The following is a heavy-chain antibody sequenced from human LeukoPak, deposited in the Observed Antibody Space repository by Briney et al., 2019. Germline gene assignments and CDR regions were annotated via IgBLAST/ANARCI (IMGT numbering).Heavy chain of an antibody. D-gene: IGHD3-10*01. V-gene: IGHV4-59*01. CDR2: IFYTGST. Sequence: SETLSLTCTVSGGSISSYYWSWIRQPPGKGLEWIGYIFYTGSTNYNPSLKSRVTISVLTSKNRFSLKLSSVTAADTAVYYCARGAYYYGSGKIFDYWGQGTLVTVSS. CDR1: GGSISSYY. J-gene: IGHJ4*02. CDR3: ARGAYYYGSGKIFDY.